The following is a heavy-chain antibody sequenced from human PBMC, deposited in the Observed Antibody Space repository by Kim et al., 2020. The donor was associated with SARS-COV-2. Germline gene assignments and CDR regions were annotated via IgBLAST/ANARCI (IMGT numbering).Heavy chain of an antibody. V-gene: IGHV3-15*01. CDR3: TTDAVATISGYFDY. Sequence: GGSLRLSCAASGFTFSNAWMNWVRQAPGKGLEWVGRIKSKIDGGAADYAAPVRGRFTISRDDSKNTLFLNMNSLKTEDTAVYYCTTDAVATISGYFDYWGQGTLVTASS. D-gene: IGHD5-12*01. CDR1: GFTFSNAW. CDR2: IKSKIDGGAA. J-gene: IGHJ4*02.